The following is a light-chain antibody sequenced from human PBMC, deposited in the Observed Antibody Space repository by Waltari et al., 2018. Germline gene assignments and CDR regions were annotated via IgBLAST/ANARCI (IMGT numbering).Light chain of an antibody. V-gene: IGLV2-14*03. Sequence: QSALTQPASVSGSPGQSITIFCTGTKSDVGFYNYVSWYQQHPGKAPKVVIYDVSQRPSVISNRFSGSKSGNTASLTISGLQADDEADYYCKSYTGTGSWVFGGGTKLTVL. CDR2: DVS. J-gene: IGLJ3*02. CDR3: KSYTGTGSWV. CDR1: KSDVGFYNY.